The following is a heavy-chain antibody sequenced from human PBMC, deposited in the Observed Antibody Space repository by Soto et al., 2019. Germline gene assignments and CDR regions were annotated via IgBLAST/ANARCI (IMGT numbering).Heavy chain of an antibody. CDR2: IITIFGTA. V-gene: IGHV1-69*01. CDR1: GGTFSSYA. Sequence: QVQLVQSGAEVKKPGSSVKVSCKASGGTFSSYAISWVRQAPGQGLEWMGGIITIFGTANYAQKFQGRVTITADESTSTAYMELSSLRSEDTAVYYCARAVLPATHRGDYYYGMDVWGQGTTVTVSS. D-gene: IGHD2-2*01. CDR3: ARAVLPATHRGDYYYGMDV. J-gene: IGHJ6*02.